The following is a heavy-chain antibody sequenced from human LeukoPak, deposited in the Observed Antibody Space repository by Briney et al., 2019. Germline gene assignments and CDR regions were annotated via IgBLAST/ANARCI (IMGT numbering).Heavy chain of an antibody. D-gene: IGHD6-13*01. CDR2: INWNGGST. J-gene: IGHJ4*02. CDR1: GFTFDDYG. V-gene: IGHV3-20*04. Sequence: GGSLRLSCAASGFTFDDYGMSWVRQAPGKGLEWVSGINWNGGSTGYADSVKGRFTISRDNSKNTLYLQMNSLRAEDTAVYYCAKVRGIAAAGPLDYWGQGTLVTVSS. CDR3: AKVRGIAAAGPLDY.